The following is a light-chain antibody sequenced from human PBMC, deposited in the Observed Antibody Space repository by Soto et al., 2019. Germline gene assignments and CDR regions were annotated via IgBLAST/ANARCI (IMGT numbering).Light chain of an antibody. CDR1: SSNFGAGYE. Sequence: HSVLTQPPSVCGAPGQHVTISCPGSSSNFGAGYEVHWYKQVPGSSPTLVIFNNLNRPSGVPERFSGSNSGTSASLVISGLQAEDAAQYYCQSFDISLRVYVFGSGTKVNV. CDR3: QSFDISLRVYV. CDR2: NNL. V-gene: IGLV1-40*01. J-gene: IGLJ1*01.